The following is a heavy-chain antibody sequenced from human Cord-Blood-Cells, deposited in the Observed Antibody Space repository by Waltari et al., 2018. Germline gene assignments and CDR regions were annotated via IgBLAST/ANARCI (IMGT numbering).Heavy chain of an antibody. CDR1: GGSISSSSYY. Sequence: QLQLQESGPGLVKPSETLSLTCTVSGGSISSSSYYWGWIRQPPGKGLEWIGSIYYSGSTYYDPSLKRRVTRAVDTSKNQFSLKLSSVTAADTAVYYCARSAYGGNSYYYYYYMDVWGKGTTVTVSS. D-gene: IGHD4-17*01. J-gene: IGHJ6*03. CDR3: ARSAYGGNSYYYYYYMDV. V-gene: IGHV4-39*07. CDR2: IYYSGST.